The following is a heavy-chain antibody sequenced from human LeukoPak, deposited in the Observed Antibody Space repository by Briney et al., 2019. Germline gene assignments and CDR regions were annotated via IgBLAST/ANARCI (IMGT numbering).Heavy chain of an antibody. V-gene: IGHV4-38-2*02. CDR3: ARAYSSSWYYNWFDP. CDR2: IYNSGST. D-gene: IGHD6-13*01. J-gene: IGHJ5*02. CDR1: GYSISSGYY. Sequence: PSETLSLTCTVSGYSISSGYYWGWIRQPPGKGLEWIGSIYNSGSTYYNPSLKSRVTISVDTSKNQLSLKLRSVTAADTAMYYCARAYSSSWYYNWFDPWGQGTLVTVSS.